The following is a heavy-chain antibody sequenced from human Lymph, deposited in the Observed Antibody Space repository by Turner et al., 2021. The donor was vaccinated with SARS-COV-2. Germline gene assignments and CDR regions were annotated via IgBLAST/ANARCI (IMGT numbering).Heavy chain of an antibody. V-gene: IGHV1-2*04. Sequence: QVQLVQSGAEVKKPGASVKVSCMASEYTFTDYSIHWVRQAPGQRLEWMGWINPNSGGTNYAQKCQGWFTMTRDTSISTAYMELSRLRSDDTAVYYCAREGCISNRCRTPPSLDHYYYAMDVWGLGTTVTVSS. CDR3: AREGCISNRCRTPPSLDHYYYAMDV. D-gene: IGHD2-2*01. J-gene: IGHJ6*02. CDR2: INPNSGGT. CDR1: EYTFTDYS.